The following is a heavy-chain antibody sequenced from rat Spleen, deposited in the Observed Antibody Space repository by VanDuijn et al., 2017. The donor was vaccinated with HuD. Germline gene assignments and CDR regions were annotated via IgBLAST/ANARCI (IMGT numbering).Heavy chain of an antibody. CDR3: ARQNYYDGSPYVMDA. V-gene: IGHV2-72*01. J-gene: IGHJ4*01. CDR1: GFSLTSYH. CDR2: IWAGGGT. Sequence: QVRLIESGPRLVQPSQTLSLTCTSSGFSLTSYHISWVRQPPGKSLVWMGTIWAGGGTTYNSAEQSRLSISRDTSKSQVFLKMNSLQPEDTGTYYCARQNYYDGSPYVMDAWGQGVSVTVSS. D-gene: IGHD1-12*02.